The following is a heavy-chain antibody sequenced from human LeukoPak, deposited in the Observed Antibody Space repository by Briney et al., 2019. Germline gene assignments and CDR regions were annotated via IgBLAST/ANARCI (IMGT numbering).Heavy chain of an antibody. V-gene: IGHV4-34*01. D-gene: IGHD2-15*01. CDR1: GGSFSGYY. J-gene: IGHJ4*02. Sequence: SETLSLTRAVYGGSFSGYYWSWIRQPPGKGLEWIGEINHSGSTNYNPSLKSRVTISVDTSKNQFSLKLSSVTAADTAVYYCARRRCSGGSCYEGFDYWGQGTLVTVSS. CDR2: INHSGST. CDR3: ARRRCSGGSCYEGFDY.